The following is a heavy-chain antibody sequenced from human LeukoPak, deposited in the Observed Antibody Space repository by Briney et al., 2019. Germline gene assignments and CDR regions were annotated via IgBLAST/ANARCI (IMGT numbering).Heavy chain of an antibody. CDR3: ARDRWDTAMVL. Sequence: ASVNVSCKASGGTFSSYAISWVRQAPGQGLGWMGWISAYNGNTNYAQKLQGRVTMTTDTSTSTAYMELRSLRSDDTAVYYCARDRWDTAMVLWGQGTLVTVSS. CDR1: GGTFSSYA. D-gene: IGHD5-18*01. J-gene: IGHJ4*02. CDR2: ISAYNGNT. V-gene: IGHV1-18*01.